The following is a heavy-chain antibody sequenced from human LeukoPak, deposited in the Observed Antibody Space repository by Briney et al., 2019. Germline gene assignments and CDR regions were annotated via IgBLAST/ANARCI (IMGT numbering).Heavy chain of an antibody. V-gene: IGHV4-30-2*01. D-gene: IGHD3-3*01. CDR2: ILHSGST. CDR1: GDSITSGTYY. CDR3: PRTRDFWNGYFDY. J-gene: IGHJ4*02. Sequence: SQTLSLTCAVSGDSITSGTYYWSWIRQPPGKGLEWTGYILHSGSTYYNPSLKSRVTISVDTSKSQFSLKLSSVTAADTAVYFCPRTRDFWNGYFDYWGQGILVTVSS.